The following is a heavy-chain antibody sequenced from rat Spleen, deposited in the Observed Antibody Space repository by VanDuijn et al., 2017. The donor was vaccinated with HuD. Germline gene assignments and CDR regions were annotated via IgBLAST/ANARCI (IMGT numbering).Heavy chain of an antibody. J-gene: IGHJ3*01. CDR1: GFTFSDYG. CDR2: ISGNSGTI. CDR3: ARDYGRFGY. D-gene: IGHD1-11*01. V-gene: IGHV5-34*01. Sequence: EVQLAESGGGLVQPGRSLQLSCVASGFTFSDYGMNWIRQPPGKGLEWIAYISGNSGTIYYVDTVKGRFTISRDNVKNTLYLRLSSLRSEDTALYYCARDYGRFGYWGQGTLVTVSS.